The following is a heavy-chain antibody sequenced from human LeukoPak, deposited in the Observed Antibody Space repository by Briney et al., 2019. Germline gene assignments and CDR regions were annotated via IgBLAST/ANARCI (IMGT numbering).Heavy chain of an antibody. Sequence: GASVKVSCKASGYTFSNYDMNWVRQAPGQGREWMGMITPSGGISYAQKFQGRVTMTRDMSTNTVYMELSSLRSEDTAVYYCARVDSTSPHELDYWGQGTLVTVSS. V-gene: IGHV1-46*01. D-gene: IGHD6-6*01. J-gene: IGHJ4*02. CDR2: ITPSGGI. CDR3: ARVDSTSPHELDY. CDR1: GYTFSNYD.